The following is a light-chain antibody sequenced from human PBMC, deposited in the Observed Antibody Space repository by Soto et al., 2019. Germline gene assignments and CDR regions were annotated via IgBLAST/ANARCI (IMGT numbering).Light chain of an antibody. J-gene: IGKJ2*01. CDR1: QSIANY. CDR3: QQSYNTPNS. V-gene: IGKV1-39*01. CDR2: GAS. Sequence: DIQMTQSPPSLSASVGDRVTITCRASQSIANYLNWYQQKPGKAPNLLIYGASSLQGGVPSRFSGSGSGTDFTLTISCLQPEDFATYYCQQSYNTPNSFGQGTKLEIK.